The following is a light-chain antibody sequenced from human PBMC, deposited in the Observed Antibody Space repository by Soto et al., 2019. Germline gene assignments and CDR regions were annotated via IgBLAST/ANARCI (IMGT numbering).Light chain of an antibody. J-gene: IGKJ1*01. CDR1: QSVSSSY. V-gene: IGKV3-20*01. Sequence: EIVLTQSPGTLSLSPGVRATLSCRASQSVSSSYLAWYQQKPGQAPRFLIYNASSRATGIPDRFSGSGSGTDFTLTISRLEPEDFAVYYCQQYGRSPTTFGQGTKVDIK. CDR3: QQYGRSPTT. CDR2: NAS.